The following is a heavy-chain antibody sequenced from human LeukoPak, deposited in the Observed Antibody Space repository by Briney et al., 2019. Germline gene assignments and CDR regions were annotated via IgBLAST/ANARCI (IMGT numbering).Heavy chain of an antibody. Sequence: SETLSLTCTVSGYSISSGHYWGWIRQPPGKELGWIGSIYHSGNSYYDPSLKSRVTISVDTSKNQFSLKLSSVTAADTAVYYCARLWFGDFGGIDYWGQGIQVTVSS. V-gene: IGHV4-38-2*02. D-gene: IGHD3-10*01. CDR2: IYHSGNS. J-gene: IGHJ4*02. CDR1: GYSISSGHY. CDR3: ARLWFGDFGGIDY.